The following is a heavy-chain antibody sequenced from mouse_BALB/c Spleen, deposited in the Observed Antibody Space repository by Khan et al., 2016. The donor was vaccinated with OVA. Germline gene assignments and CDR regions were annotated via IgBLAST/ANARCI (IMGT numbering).Heavy chain of an antibody. V-gene: IGHV5-6*02. J-gene: IGHJ3*01. CDR1: GFTFSTYG. D-gene: IGHD1-1*01. CDR3: ARLAYYYNSEGFAY. CDR2: ISSGGSYT. Sequence: EVKLEESGGDLVKPGGSLKLSCAASGFTFSTYGMSWVRQTPDKRLEWVATISSGGSYTYYPDSVKGRFTISRDNAKNTLYLQMSSLKSEDTAMYSCARLAYYYNSEGFAYWGQGTLVTVSA.